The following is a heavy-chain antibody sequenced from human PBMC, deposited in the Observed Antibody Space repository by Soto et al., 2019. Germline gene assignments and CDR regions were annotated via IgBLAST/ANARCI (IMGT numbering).Heavy chain of an antibody. CDR3: ARAGHSSSSEGANWFDP. V-gene: IGHV4-31*03. Sequence: TSETLSLTCTVSGGSISSGGYYWSWIRQHPGKGLEWIGYIYYSGSTYFNPSLESRLTISVDTSKNQFSLQLSSVTAADTAVYYRARAGHSSSSEGANWFDPWGQGTLVTVSS. J-gene: IGHJ5*02. D-gene: IGHD6-6*01. CDR1: GGSISSGGYY. CDR2: IYYSGST.